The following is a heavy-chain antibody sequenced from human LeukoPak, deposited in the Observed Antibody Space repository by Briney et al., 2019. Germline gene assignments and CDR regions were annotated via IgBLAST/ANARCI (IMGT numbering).Heavy chain of an antibody. V-gene: IGHV1-18*01. CDR2: ISAYNGNT. J-gene: IGHJ4*02. CDR1: GYTFTSYG. Sequence: ASVTVSCKASGYTFTSYGISWVRQAPGQGLEWMGWISAYNGNTNYAQKLQGRVTMTTDTSTSTAYMELRSLRSDDTAVYYCARGRYYDYVWGSYRSPSTSDYWGQGTLVTVSS. D-gene: IGHD3-16*02. CDR3: ARGRYYDYVWGSYRSPSTSDY.